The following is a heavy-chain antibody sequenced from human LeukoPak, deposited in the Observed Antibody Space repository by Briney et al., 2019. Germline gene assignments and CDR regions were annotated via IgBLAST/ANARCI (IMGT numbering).Heavy chain of an antibody. CDR1: GGSISSGGYY. Sequence: PSQTLSLTCTVSGGSISSGGYYWSWIRQPAGKGLEWIGRIYTSGSTNYNPSLKSRVTISVDTSKNQFSLKLSSVTAADTTVYYCARDSSGWKSNGAFDIWGQGTMVTVSS. CDR2: IYTSGST. J-gene: IGHJ3*02. D-gene: IGHD6-19*01. V-gene: IGHV4-61*02. CDR3: ARDSSGWKSNGAFDI.